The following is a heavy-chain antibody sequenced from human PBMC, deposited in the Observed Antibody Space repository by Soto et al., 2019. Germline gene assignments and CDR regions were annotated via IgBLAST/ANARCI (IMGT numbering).Heavy chain of an antibody. Sequence: PSETLSLTCTVSGGSISRYYWSWIRQSPGKGLEWIGYVFYSGSSNYNPSLKSRVTISVDTSKNQFSLKLRSVTAADTSVYYCARGRNDLLTGHYYFDHWGQGTLVTVSS. CDR3: ARGRNDLLTGHYYFDH. V-gene: IGHV4-59*01. J-gene: IGHJ4*02. CDR2: VFYSGSS. CDR1: GGSISRYY. D-gene: IGHD3-9*01.